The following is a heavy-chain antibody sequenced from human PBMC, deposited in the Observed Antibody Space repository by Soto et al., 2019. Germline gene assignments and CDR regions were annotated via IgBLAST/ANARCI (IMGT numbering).Heavy chain of an antibody. V-gene: IGHV4-34*01. Sequence: SETLSLTCAVSGGSFIGYYWTWIRQPPGTGLEWIGEINHSGSTNYNPSLKSRVTISVDTSKNQFSLKLTSVTAADTAVYYCARDKITGLFDYWGQGTVVT. CDR1: GGSFIGYY. J-gene: IGHJ4*02. D-gene: IGHD2-8*02. CDR3: ARDKITGLFDY. CDR2: INHSGST.